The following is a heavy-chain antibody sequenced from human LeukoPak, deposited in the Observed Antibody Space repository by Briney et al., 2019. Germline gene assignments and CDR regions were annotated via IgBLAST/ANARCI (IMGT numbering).Heavy chain of an antibody. Sequence: PSETLSLTCTVSGGSISSSSYYWGWIRQPPGKGLEWIGYIYHSGSTYYNPSLKSRVTISVDRSKNQFSLKLSSVTAADTAVYYCASATPPPTIFGVVIRGWFDPWGQGTLVTVSS. V-gene: IGHV4-39*01. CDR1: GGSISSSSYY. CDR2: IYHSGST. D-gene: IGHD3-3*01. J-gene: IGHJ5*02. CDR3: ASATPPPTIFGVVIRGWFDP.